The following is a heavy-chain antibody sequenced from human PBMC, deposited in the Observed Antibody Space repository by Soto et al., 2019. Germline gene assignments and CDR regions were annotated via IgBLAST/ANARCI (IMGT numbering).Heavy chain of an antibody. CDR2: ISAYNTKT. V-gene: IGHV1-18*01. CDR1: GYTFTSYH. J-gene: IGHJ4*02. CDR3: ARDTPPTDY. Sequence: QVQLVQSGAEVKKPGASVKVSCKTSGYTFTSYHISWVRQAPGQGLEWVGWISAYNTKTNYAQKFQGRVTMTTDTLTSTAYMELRSLRSDDTAVYYCARDTPPTDYWGQGTLVTVSS.